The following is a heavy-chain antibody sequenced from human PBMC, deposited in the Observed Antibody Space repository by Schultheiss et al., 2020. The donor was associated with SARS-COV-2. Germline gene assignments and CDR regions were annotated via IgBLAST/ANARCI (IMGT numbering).Heavy chain of an antibody. J-gene: IGHJ4*02. CDR1: GFTFSSYA. D-gene: IGHD3-22*01. Sequence: GGSLRLSCAASGFTFSSYAMHWVRQAPGKGLEWVAVISYDGSNKYYADSVKGRFTISRDNSKNTLYLQMNSLRAEDTAVYYCAKGPFRYYDSSHPKYWGQGTLVTVSS. CDR3: AKGPFRYYDSSHPKY. CDR2: ISYDGSNK. V-gene: IGHV3-30-3*01.